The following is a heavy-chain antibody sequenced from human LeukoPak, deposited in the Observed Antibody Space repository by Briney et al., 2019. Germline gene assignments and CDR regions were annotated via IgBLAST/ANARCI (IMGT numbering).Heavy chain of an antibody. CDR2: IIPIFGIA. D-gene: IGHD3-22*01. CDR1: GGTFSSYA. Sequence: SVKVSCKASGGTFSSYAISWVRQAPGQGLEWMGRIIPIFGIANYAQKFQGRVTITADKSTSTAYMELSSLRSEDTAVYYCARETYYDSSGSQASRRFDYWGQGTLVTVST. CDR3: ARETYYDSSGSQASRRFDY. J-gene: IGHJ4*02. V-gene: IGHV1-69*04.